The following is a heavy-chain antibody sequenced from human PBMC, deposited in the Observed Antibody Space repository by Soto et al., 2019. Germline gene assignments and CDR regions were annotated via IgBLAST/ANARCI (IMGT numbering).Heavy chain of an antibody. V-gene: IGHV1-69*01. CDR3: ARGPRGYDYVYCSGGSCYGMDV. D-gene: IGHD2-15*01. CDR2: XIPIFGTA. J-gene: IGHJ6*02. Sequence: QVXLVQSGAEVKXPGSSVKVSCKASGGTFXXYAISWVRQAPXXGXXXXXXXIPIFGTANYAQKFQGRVTITADESTSTAYMELSSLRSEDTAVYYCARGPRGYDYVYCSGGSCYGMDVWGQGTTVTVSS. CDR1: GGTFXXYA.